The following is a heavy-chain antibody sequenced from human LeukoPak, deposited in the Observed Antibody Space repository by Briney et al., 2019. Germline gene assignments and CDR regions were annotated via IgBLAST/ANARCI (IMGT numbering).Heavy chain of an antibody. CDR3: AKRDSSNDFWNGYHAFDI. CDR1: GFTVSSNY. J-gene: IGHJ3*02. CDR2: ITGSGTYT. Sequence: GGSLRLSCAASGFTVSSNYMSWVRQAPGKGLEWVSGITGSGTYTYYTDSVKGRFTISRDNSKNTLYLQMNSLRAEDTAVFYCAKRDSSNDFWNGYHAFDIWGLGTMVTVST. D-gene: IGHD3-3*01. V-gene: IGHV3-23*01.